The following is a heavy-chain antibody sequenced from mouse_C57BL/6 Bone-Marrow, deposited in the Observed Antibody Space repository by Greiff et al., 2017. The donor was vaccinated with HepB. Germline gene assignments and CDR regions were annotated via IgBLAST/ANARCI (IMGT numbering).Heavy chain of an antibody. CDR3: ARHEGGSSYYFDY. V-gene: IGHV1-62-2*01. J-gene: IGHJ2*01. CDR2: FYPGSGSI. D-gene: IGHD1-1*01. CDR1: GYTFTEYT. Sequence: VQRVESGAELVKPGASVKLSCKASGYTFTEYTIHWVKQRSGQGLGWIGWFYPGSGSIKYNEKFKDKATLTADKSSSTVYMELSRSTSEDSAVYFCARHEGGSSYYFDYWGQGTTLTVSS.